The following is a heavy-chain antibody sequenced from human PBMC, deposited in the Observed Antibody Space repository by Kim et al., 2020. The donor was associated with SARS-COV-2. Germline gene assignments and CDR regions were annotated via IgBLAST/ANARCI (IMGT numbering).Heavy chain of an antibody. D-gene: IGHD5-18*01. CDR2: ISYDGSNK. CDR1: GFTFSSYG. Sequence: GGSLRLSCAASGFTFSSYGMHWVRQAPGKGLEWVAVISYDGSNKYYADSVKGRFTISRDNSKNTLYLQMNSLRAEDTAVYYCAKTEDTATGPFLWGQGTLVTVSS. J-gene: IGHJ4*02. V-gene: IGHV3-30*18. CDR3: AKTEDTATGPFL.